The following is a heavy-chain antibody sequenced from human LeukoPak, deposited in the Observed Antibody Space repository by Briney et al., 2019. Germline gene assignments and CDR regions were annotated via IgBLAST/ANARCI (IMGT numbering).Heavy chain of an antibody. CDR2: IYSSGTN. V-gene: IGHV4-59*11. D-gene: IGHD6-19*01. J-gene: IGHJ4*02. CDR1: GGXISSHY. CDR3: AREGYASGWNDF. Sequence: SETLSLTCTVSGGXISSHYCSWIRQPPGKGLEWIGYIYSSGTNNYNPSLESRVTISIETPKNQFSLKLRSVTAADTAVYYCAREGYASGWNDFWGQGTLVTVSS.